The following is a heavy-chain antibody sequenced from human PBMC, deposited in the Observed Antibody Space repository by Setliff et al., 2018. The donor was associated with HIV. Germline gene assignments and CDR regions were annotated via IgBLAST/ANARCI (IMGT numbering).Heavy chain of an antibody. Sequence: SEILSLTCAVSGYSIRDNFFWCWVRQPPGKGLEWIGSIFYTGSTYYNPSLKSRVTISVDTSKNQFSLKLNTVTAADTAVYYCARSRSSYYDILTGYRYYFDYWGQGTLVTVSS. CDR2: IFYTGST. J-gene: IGHJ4*02. V-gene: IGHV4-38-2*01. CDR3: ARSRSSYYDILTGYRYYFDY. CDR1: GYSIRDNFF. D-gene: IGHD3-9*01.